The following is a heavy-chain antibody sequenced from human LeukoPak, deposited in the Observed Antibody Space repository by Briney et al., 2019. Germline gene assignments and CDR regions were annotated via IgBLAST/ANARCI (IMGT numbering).Heavy chain of an antibody. V-gene: IGHV1-46*01. CDR2: INPRGGST. J-gene: IGHJ6*03. Sequence: ASVKVSCKASGYSFTSFYMHWVRQAPGQGLEWMGMINPRGGSTNYALKYQGRITVTRDLSMSTVYMELSSLRSEDTAVYYCARDFPPGGVPGSGTLPLKTHNPYYMDVWGAGTTVTVSS. CDR1: GYSFTSFY. CDR3: ARDFPPGGVPGSGTLPLKTHNPYYMDV. D-gene: IGHD2-2*01.